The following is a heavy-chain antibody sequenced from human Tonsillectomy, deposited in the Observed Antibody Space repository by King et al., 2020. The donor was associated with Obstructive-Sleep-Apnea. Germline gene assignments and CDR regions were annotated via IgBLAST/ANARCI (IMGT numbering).Heavy chain of an antibody. CDR1: GGSVSSGRYY. J-gene: IGHJ6*02. CDR2: IYYSGST. Sequence: VQLQESGPGLVKPSETLSLTCTVSGGSVSSGRYYWSWIRQPPGEGLEWIGYIYYSGSTTYNPSLKIRVTISVDTSKNPFSLNLSSVTAADTAVYYCARGYWSGGSCYSNYYYYYGMDVWGQGTTVTVSS. V-gene: IGHV4-61*01. CDR3: ARGYWSGGSCYSNYYYYYGMDV. D-gene: IGHD2-15*01.